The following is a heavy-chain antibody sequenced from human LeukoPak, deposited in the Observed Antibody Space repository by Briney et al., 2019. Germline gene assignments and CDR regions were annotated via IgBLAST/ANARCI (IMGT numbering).Heavy chain of an antibody. J-gene: IGHJ5*02. V-gene: IGHV1-69*13. CDR2: IIPIFGTA. Sequence: ASVKVSCKASGGTFSSYAISWVRQAPGQGLEWMGGIIPIFGTANYAQKFQGRVTITADESTSTAYMELSSLRSEDTAVYYCAGGAGVLKYSSSLNWFDPWGQGTLVTVSS. D-gene: IGHD6-13*01. CDR1: GGTFSSYA. CDR3: AGGAGVLKYSSSLNWFDP.